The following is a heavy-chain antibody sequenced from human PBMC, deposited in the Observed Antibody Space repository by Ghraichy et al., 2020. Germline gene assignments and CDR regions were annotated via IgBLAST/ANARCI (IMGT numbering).Heavy chain of an antibody. CDR3: ARQVGRELLYYYYYGMDV. CDR2: IYYSGST. D-gene: IGHD1-26*01. V-gene: IGHV4-39*01. CDR1: GGSISSSSYY. J-gene: IGHJ6*02. Sequence: SETPSLTCTVSGGSISSSSYYWGWIRQPPGKGLEWIGSIYYSGSTYYNPSLKSRVTISVDTSKNQFSLKLSSVTAADTAVYYCARQVGRELLYYYYYGMDVWGQGTTVTVSS.